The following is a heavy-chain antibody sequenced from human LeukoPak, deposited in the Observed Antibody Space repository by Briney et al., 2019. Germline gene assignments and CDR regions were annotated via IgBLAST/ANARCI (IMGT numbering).Heavy chain of an antibody. CDR2: IIPIFGTA. D-gene: IGHD3-3*01. CDR1: GGTFSSYA. Sequence: EASVKVSCKASGGTFSSYAISWVRQAPGQGLEWMGGIIPIFGTANYAQKFQGRVTITTDESTSTAYMELSRLRSEDTAVYYCARTIFGVVIPTENWLDPWGQGTLVTVSS. J-gene: IGHJ5*02. V-gene: IGHV1-69*05. CDR3: ARTIFGVVIPTENWLDP.